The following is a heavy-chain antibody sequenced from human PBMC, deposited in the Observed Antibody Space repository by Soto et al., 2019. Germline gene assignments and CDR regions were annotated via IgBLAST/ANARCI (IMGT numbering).Heavy chain of an antibody. CDR1: GFTFSSYG. Sequence: GGSLRISCAASGFTFSSYGMHWVRQAPGKGLEWVAVIWYDGSNKYYADSVKGRFTISRDNSKNTLYLQMNSLRAEDTAVYYYARGRHVLVDTAGFDYWGQGTLVTVSS. D-gene: IGHD5-18*01. CDR3: ARGRHVLVDTAGFDY. J-gene: IGHJ4*02. V-gene: IGHV3-33*01. CDR2: IWYDGSNK.